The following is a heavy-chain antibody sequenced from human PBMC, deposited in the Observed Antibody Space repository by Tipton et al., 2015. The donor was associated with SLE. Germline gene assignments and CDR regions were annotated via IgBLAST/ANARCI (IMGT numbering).Heavy chain of an antibody. Sequence: SLRLSCAASGFTFSSYAMHWVRQAPGKGLEWVAFISYDGGDKYYADSVKGRFTISRDNSKNTVYLQMNSLRAEDTAVYYCAGRGYYYDSSGYYYFDYWGQGTLVTVSS. D-gene: IGHD3-22*01. CDR3: AGRGYYYDSSGYYYFDY. CDR2: ISYDGGDK. V-gene: IGHV3-30*04. CDR1: GFTFSSYA. J-gene: IGHJ4*02.